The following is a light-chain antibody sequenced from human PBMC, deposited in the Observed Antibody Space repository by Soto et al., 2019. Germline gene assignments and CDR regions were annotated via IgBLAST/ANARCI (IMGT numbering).Light chain of an antibody. CDR1: SSDVGAYNY. V-gene: IGLV2-14*01. CDR2: EVS. J-gene: IGLJ3*02. CDR3: RSYASDIPHV. Sequence: QSALTQPASVSGSPGQSITISCTGSSSDVGAYNYVSWYRQYPGKAPQLIIYEVSDRPSGISNRFSGSKSGNTASLTISGLEDEEEADYYCRSYASDIPHVFGGGTKLTVL.